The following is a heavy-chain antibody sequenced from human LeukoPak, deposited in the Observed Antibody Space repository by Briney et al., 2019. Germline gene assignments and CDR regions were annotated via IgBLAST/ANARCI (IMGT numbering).Heavy chain of an antibody. J-gene: IGHJ4*02. D-gene: IGHD6-13*01. CDR2: IIPILGIA. CDR1: GGTFSSYA. Sequence: SVTVSCKASGGTFSSYAISWVRQAPGQGLEWMGRIIPILGIANYAQKFQGRVTITADKSTSTAYMELSSLRSEDTAVYYCARSPPPAGYSSSWYGDDYWGQGTLVTVSS. CDR3: ARSPPPAGYSSSWYGDDY. V-gene: IGHV1-69*04.